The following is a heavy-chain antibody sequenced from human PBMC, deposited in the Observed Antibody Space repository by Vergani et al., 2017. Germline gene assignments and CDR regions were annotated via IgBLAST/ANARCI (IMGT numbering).Heavy chain of an antibody. Sequence: EVQLVESGGGLVQPGGSLRPSCAASGFTASRNYMSWVRQAPGKGLEWVSVIYSGGSTYYSDSVKGRFTNSRHNSKNTLYRQMTSLLAEDTAVYYFASSHPRSSLVVITHPLAFDYWGQGTLVTVSS. V-gene: IGHV3-53*04. CDR2: IYSGGST. CDR3: ASSHPRSSLVVITHPLAFDY. CDR1: GFTASRNY. J-gene: IGHJ4*02. D-gene: IGHD3-22*01.